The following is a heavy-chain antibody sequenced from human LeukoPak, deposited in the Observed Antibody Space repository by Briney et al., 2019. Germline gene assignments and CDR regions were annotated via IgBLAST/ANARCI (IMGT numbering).Heavy chain of an antibody. Sequence: GGSLRLSCAASGVTLSSYWMSWVRQAPGKGLEWVANIKQDGSEKYYVGSVKGRFTISRDNAKNSLYLQMNSLRAADTAVYYCASGHGDDFQHWGQGTLVTVSS. J-gene: IGHJ1*01. CDR3: ASGHGDDFQH. CDR1: GVTLSSYW. CDR2: IKQDGSEK. V-gene: IGHV3-7*03. D-gene: IGHD4-17*01.